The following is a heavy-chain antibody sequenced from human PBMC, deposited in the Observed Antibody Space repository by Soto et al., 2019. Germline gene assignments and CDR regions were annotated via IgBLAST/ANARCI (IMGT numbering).Heavy chain of an antibody. D-gene: IGHD5-18*01. CDR3: AREGYSYGFYYYGMDV. CDR2: ISSSSSYI. CDR1: GFTFSSYS. J-gene: IGHJ6*02. V-gene: IGHV3-21*01. Sequence: VGSLRLSCAASGFTFSSYSMNWVRQAPGKGLEWVSSISSSSSYIYYADSVKGRFTISRDNAKNSLYLQMNSLRAEDTAVYYCAREGYSYGFYYYGMDVWGQGTTVTVSS.